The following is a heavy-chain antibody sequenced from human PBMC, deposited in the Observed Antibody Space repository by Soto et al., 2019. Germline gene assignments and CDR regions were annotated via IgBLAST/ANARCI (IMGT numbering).Heavy chain of an antibody. CDR1: GYSFTNYW. Sequence: GESLKISCKGSGYSFTNYWIGWVRQMPGKGLEWMGIIYPGDSDTRYSPSFQGQVTISADKSISTAYLQWSSLKASDTALYYCARRYYYDTNNYDPADSFDIWGQGTMVTV. D-gene: IGHD3-22*01. CDR2: IYPGDSDT. J-gene: IGHJ3*02. CDR3: ARRYYYDTNNYDPADSFDI. V-gene: IGHV5-51*01.